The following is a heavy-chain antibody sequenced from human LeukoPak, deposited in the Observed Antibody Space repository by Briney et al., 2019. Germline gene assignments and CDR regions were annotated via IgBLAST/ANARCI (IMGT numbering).Heavy chain of an antibody. V-gene: IGHV4-34*01. D-gene: IGHD3-10*01. CDR1: GGSFSGYY. Sequence: PSETLSLTCAVYGGSFSGYYWSWIRQPPGKGLEWIGEINHSGSTNYNPSLKSRVTISVDTSKNQFSLKLSSVTAADTAVYYCARHAPKYGYGSGSYIGYWGQGTLVTVSS. J-gene: IGHJ4*02. CDR3: ARHAPKYGYGSGSYIGY. CDR2: INHSGST.